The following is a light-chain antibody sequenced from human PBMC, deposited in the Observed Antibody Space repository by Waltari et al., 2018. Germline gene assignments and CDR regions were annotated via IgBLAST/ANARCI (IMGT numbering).Light chain of an antibody. V-gene: IGKV1-12*01. CDR1: QSVRDW. J-gene: IGKJ4*01. Sequence: DIQMTQSPSSVSASVGDRVNITCRASQSVRDWVAWYQQKPGRAPKLLLYAASTLESGVPSRFAGSGSETFFSLSISSLQPEDTATYFCQQAYDFPLTFGGGTKVEVK. CDR2: AAS. CDR3: QQAYDFPLT.